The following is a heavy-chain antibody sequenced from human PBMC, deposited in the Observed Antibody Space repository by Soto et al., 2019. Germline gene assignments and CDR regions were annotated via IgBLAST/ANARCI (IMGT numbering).Heavy chain of an antibody. J-gene: IGHJ4*02. Sequence: PGGSLRLSCAASGFSITNYAMTWVRQAPGKGLEWVSGIRGSGGSTYYADSVKGRFIISRDNSKNSLYLQMHSLRADDTAVYYCASTGDYGFYYCGRGTLVTVSS. V-gene: IGHV3-23*01. CDR3: ASTGDYGFYY. D-gene: IGHD3-22*01. CDR2: IRGSGGST. CDR1: GFSITNYA.